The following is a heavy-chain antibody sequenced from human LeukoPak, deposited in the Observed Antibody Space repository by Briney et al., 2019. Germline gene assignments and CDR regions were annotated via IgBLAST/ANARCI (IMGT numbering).Heavy chain of an antibody. CDR1: GGSISSSSYY. J-gene: IGHJ6*02. CDR3: AREISGSYPGVYYYGLDV. D-gene: IGHD1-26*01. CDR2: IYYSGST. V-gene: IGHV4-39*02. Sequence: SETLSPTCTVSGGSISSSSYYWGWIRQPPGKGLEWIGSIYYSGSTYYNPSLKSRVTISADTSKNQFSLKLSSVTAADTAVYYCAREISGSYPGVYYYGLDVWGQGTTVTVSS.